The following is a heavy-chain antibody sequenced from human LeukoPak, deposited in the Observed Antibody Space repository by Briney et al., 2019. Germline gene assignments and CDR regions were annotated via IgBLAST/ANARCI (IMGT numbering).Heavy chain of an antibody. CDR2: INHSGST. CDR3: ARGHPNCSSTSCWFDP. V-gene: IGHV4-34*01. J-gene: IGHJ5*02. CDR1: GGSFSGYY. Sequence: SETLSLTCAVYGGSFSGYYWSWIRQPPGKGLEWIGEINHSGSTNYNPSLKSRVTISVDTSKNQFSLKLSSVTAADTAVYYCARGHPNCSSTSCWFDPWGQGALVTVSS. D-gene: IGHD2-2*01.